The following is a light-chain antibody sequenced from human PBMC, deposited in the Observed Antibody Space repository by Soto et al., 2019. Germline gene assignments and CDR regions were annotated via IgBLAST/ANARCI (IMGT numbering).Light chain of an antibody. J-gene: IGKJ3*01. CDR3: QHYSNWPPT. CDR1: ESVHRN. Sequence: EMVMTQSPATLSVSPGERVTLSCRASESVHRNLVCYQQKPGQGPSLLIYYASTRATGVPDRFTGSGSGTEFTLTISSLQSEDFGVYHCQHYSNWPPTFGPGTKVEIK. CDR2: YAS. V-gene: IGKV3-15*01.